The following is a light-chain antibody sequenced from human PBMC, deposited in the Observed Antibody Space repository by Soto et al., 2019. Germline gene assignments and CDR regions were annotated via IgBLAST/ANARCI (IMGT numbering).Light chain of an antibody. V-gene: IGKV3-11*01. CDR1: QSVNSY. J-gene: IGKJ3*01. CDR3: PPRYGFS. Sequence: EVVLTQSPATLSLSPGERATLSCRASQSVNSYLAWYQHKPGQAPRLLIHDASYRATGTPARFSGSGSGTGFTLTISSLEPEEFAGYYRPPRYGFSFGPGTKVDV. CDR2: DAS.